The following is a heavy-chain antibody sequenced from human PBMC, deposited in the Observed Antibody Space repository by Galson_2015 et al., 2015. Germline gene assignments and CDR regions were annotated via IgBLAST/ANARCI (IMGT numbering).Heavy chain of an antibody. CDR2: INHSGST. CDR1: GGSFSGSY. V-gene: IGHV4-34*01. CDR3: ARGGDFWSGRNAFDI. D-gene: IGHD3-3*01. Sequence: SETLSLTCAVYGGSFSGSYWSWIRQPPGKGLEWIGEINHSGSTNYNPSLKSRVTISVDTSKNQFSLKLSSVTAADTAVYYCARGGDFWSGRNAFDIWGQGAMVTVSS. J-gene: IGHJ3*02.